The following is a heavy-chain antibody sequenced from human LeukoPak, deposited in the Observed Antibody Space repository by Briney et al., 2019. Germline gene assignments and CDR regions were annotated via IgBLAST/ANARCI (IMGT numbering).Heavy chain of an antibody. V-gene: IGHV1-2*02. CDR3: ARWDGYSSSPDY. Sequence: ASVKVSCKASGYTFTGYYMHWVRQAPGQGLEWMGWINPNSGDTGYAQKFQGRVTMTRDMSISTIYMELTRLRSDDTALYYCARWDGYSSSPDYWGQGTLVTVSS. CDR1: GYTFTGYY. CDR2: INPNSGDT. J-gene: IGHJ4*02. D-gene: IGHD6-13*01.